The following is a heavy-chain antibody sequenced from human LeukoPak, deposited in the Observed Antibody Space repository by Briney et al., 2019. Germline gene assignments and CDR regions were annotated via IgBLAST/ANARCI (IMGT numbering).Heavy chain of an antibody. D-gene: IGHD3-22*01. Sequence: SVKVSCKASGGTFSSYAISWVRQAPGQGLEWMGGIIPIFGTANYAQKFQGRVTITADESTSTAYMELSSLRSEDTAVYYCARVGYYYDSSGYYYYFDYWGQGTLVTVSS. J-gene: IGHJ4*02. CDR3: ARVGYYYDSSGYYYYFDY. V-gene: IGHV1-69*13. CDR1: GGTFSSYA. CDR2: IIPIFGTA.